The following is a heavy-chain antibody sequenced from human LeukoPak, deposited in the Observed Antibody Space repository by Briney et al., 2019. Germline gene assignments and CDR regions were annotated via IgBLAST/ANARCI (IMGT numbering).Heavy chain of an antibody. J-gene: IGHJ4*02. Sequence: PSETLSLTCTVSGGSISSSSYYWGWIRQPPGKGLEWIGSIYYSGSTYYNPSLKSRVTISVDRSKNQFSLKLSSVTAADTAVYYCAREVHGVVVAAHTYYFDYWGQGTLVTVSS. D-gene: IGHD2-15*01. CDR1: GGSISSSSYY. V-gene: IGHV4-39*07. CDR2: IYYSGST. CDR3: AREVHGVVVAAHTYYFDY.